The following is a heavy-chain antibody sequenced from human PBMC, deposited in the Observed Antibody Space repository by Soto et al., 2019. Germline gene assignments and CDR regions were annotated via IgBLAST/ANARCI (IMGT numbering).Heavy chain of an antibody. CDR1: GGTFSSYA. D-gene: IGHD4-17*01. CDR3: ARDWVSTVVTLLTRYYYGMDV. Sequence: GASVKVSCKASGGTFSSYAISWVRQAPGQGLEWMGGIIPIFGTANYAQKFQGRVTITADESTSTAYMELSSLRSEDTAVYYCARDWVSTVVTLLTRYYYGMDVWGQGTTVTVSS. J-gene: IGHJ6*02. CDR2: IIPIFGTA. V-gene: IGHV1-69*13.